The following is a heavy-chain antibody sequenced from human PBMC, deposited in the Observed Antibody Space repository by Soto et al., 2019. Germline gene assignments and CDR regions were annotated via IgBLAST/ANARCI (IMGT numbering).Heavy chain of an antibody. D-gene: IGHD6-19*01. J-gene: IGHJ4*02. CDR1: GYTFTSYY. CDR3: ARGLAVAYSPALL. CDR2: INPGGGST. Sequence: QEQLVQSGAEVKNPGASVKVSCKASGYTFTSYYMHWVRQAPGQGLEWMGVINPGGGSTSYAQKLQGRVTMTRDTSTSTVDMELSSLRSEDTAVYYCARGLAVAYSPALLWGQGTLVTVSS. V-gene: IGHV1-46*01.